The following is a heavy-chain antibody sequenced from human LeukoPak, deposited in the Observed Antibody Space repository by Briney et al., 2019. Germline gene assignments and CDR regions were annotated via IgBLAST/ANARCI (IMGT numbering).Heavy chain of an antibody. CDR3: ARLDTVATDAFDI. CDR1: GGSISGYY. V-gene: IGHV4-59*08. D-gene: IGHD5-12*01. Sequence: SETLSLTCTVSGGSISGYYWSWIRQPPGKGLEWIGYIYYSGNTNYNPSLESRVAISVDTSKNQFSLKLKSVTAADTAVYYCARLDTVATDAFDIWGQGTMVAVSS. CDR2: IYYSGNT. J-gene: IGHJ3*02.